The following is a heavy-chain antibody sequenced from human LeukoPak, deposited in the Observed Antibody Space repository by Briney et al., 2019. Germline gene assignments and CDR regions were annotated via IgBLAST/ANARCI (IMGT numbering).Heavy chain of an antibody. D-gene: IGHD1-26*01. J-gene: IGHJ4*02. CDR3: ARRRGSYSIDY. Sequence: KPSETLSLTCAVPGYSISSGYYWGWIRQPPGKGLEWIGSIYHSGSTYYNPSLKSRVTISVDTSKNQFSLKLSSVTAADTAVYYCARRRGSYSIDYWGQGTLVTVSS. CDR1: GYSISSGYY. CDR2: IYHSGST. V-gene: IGHV4-38-2*01.